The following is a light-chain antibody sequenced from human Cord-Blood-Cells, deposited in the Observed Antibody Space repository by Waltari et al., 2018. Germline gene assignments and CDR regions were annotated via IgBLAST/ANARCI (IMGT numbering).Light chain of an antibody. Sequence: EIVMTQSPATLSVSPGESATLSCRASQRVSSNLAWYQQKPGQAPRLLIYGASTRATGIPARVSGSGSGTEFTLTISSLQSEDFAVDYCQQYNNWPYTFGQGTKLEIK. V-gene: IGKV3-15*01. J-gene: IGKJ2*01. CDR1: QRVSSN. CDR2: GAS. CDR3: QQYNNWPYT.